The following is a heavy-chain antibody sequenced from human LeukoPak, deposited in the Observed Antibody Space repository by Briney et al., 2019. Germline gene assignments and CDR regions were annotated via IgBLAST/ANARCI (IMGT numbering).Heavy chain of an antibody. CDR2: ISGSGGST. Sequence: GGSLRLSCAASGFTFSSYAMSWVRQAPGKGLEWVSAISGSGGSTYYADSVKGRFTISRDNSKNTLYLQVTSLRAEDTAVYYCAKELYSYGKVGYYFDYWGQGTLVTVSS. J-gene: IGHJ4*02. CDR3: AKELYSYGKVGYYFDY. CDR1: GFTFSSYA. V-gene: IGHV3-23*01. D-gene: IGHD5-18*01.